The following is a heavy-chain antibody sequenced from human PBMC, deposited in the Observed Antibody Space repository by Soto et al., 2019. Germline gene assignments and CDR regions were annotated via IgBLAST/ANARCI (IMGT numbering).Heavy chain of an antibody. Sequence: QVQLQESGPGLVKPSQTLSLTCTVSGASISSGDYYWSWIRQPPGKGLEWIGYIYYSGSTYQNPSLKSRVTISVDTSKNQFSQKLSSVTAADTAVYYCARGSYYPNAYFDFWGRGTLVTVSS. CDR3: ARGSYYPNAYFDF. J-gene: IGHJ4*02. CDR1: GASISSGDYY. V-gene: IGHV4-30-4*01. D-gene: IGHD1-26*01. CDR2: IYYSGST.